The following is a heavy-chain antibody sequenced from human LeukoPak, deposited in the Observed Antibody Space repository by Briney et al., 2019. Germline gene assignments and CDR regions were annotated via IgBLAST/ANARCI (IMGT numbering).Heavy chain of an antibody. CDR1: GGSLSSGDYY. CDR2: IYYSGST. Sequence: SETPSLTCTVSGGSLSSGDYYWSWIRQPPGTGLEWLGYIYYSGSTYYNPSLKSRVTISVDTSKNQFSLRLSSVTASDTAVYYCAYYDFWSGDPAFDIWGQGTMVTVSS. CDR3: AYYDFWSGDPAFDI. J-gene: IGHJ3*02. D-gene: IGHD3-3*01. V-gene: IGHV4-30-4*08.